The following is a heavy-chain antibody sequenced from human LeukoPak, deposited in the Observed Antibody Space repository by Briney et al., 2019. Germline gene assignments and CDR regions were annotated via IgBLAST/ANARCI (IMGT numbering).Heavy chain of an antibody. Sequence: AGGSLRLSCAASGFTLSSYTVNWVRQAPGKGLEWVAVIWSDGTNKYYADSVKGRFTISRDNSQNTLYLQMNSLRAEDTAVYYCARGTTIFAVVSYPDYWGQGTLVTVSS. V-gene: IGHV3-33*08. J-gene: IGHJ4*02. D-gene: IGHD3-3*01. CDR3: ARGTTIFAVVSYPDY. CDR2: IWSDGTNK. CDR1: GFTLSSYT.